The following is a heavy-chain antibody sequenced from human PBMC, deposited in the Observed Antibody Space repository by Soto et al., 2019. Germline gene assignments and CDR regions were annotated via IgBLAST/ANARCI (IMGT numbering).Heavy chain of an antibody. J-gene: IGHJ4*02. Sequence: SETLSLTCSVSGGSMIEYFWSWILQSPWKGLEWIGYIYYLGSTDYNPSLKSRVTISVDTSKRQFSLRLTSVTAADTVVYYCARDAYYGSGSPYPAYWGLGTHVTVSS. CDR1: GGSMIEYF. V-gene: IGHV4-59*01. D-gene: IGHD3-10*01. CDR3: ARDAYYGSGSPYPAY. CDR2: IYYLGST.